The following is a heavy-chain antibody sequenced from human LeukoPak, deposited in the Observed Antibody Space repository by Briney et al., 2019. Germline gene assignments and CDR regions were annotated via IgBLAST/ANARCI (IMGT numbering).Heavy chain of an antibody. CDR2: IIPIFGTA. J-gene: IGHJ5*02. V-gene: IGHV1-69*05. CDR3: ARTTYYYDSSGYFDP. D-gene: IGHD3-22*01. Sequence: SVKVSCKASGGTFSSYAISWVRQAPGQGLEWMGGIIPIFGTANYAQKFQGRVTITTDESTSTAYMELSCLRSEDTAVYYCARTTYYYDSSGYFDPWGQGTLVTVSS. CDR1: GGTFSSYA.